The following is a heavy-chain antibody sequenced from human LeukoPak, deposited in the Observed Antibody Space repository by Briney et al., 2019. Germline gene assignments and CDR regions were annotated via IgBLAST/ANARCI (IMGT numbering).Heavy chain of an antibody. CDR3: ARGKVGATRTAQDY. J-gene: IGHJ4*02. CDR1: RFTFSSHS. Sequence: PGGSLRLSCAASRFTFSSHSMRWVRQAPGKGLESVAVISYDGSNRYYADSVKGRFTISRDNSRNTVYLQMNSLKTEDTAVYYCARGKVGATRTAQDYWGQGTLVTVSS. CDR2: ISYDGSNR. V-gene: IGHV3-30*04. D-gene: IGHD1-26*01.